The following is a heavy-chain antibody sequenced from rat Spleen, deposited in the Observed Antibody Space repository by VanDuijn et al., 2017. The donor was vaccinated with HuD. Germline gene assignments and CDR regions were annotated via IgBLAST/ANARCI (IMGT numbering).Heavy chain of an antibody. Sequence: EEQLVESGGGLVQPGRSLKLSCAASGITFSSFPMAWVRQAPKKGLEWVASIRSGGGGTNYPDSVKGRFTISRDNAKSTLYLQMDSLRSEDTATYYCAKVEVAWFAYWGQGTLVTVSS. CDR1: GITFSSFP. D-gene: IGHD3-7*01. CDR2: IRSGGGGT. V-gene: IGHV5-25*01. J-gene: IGHJ3*01. CDR3: AKVEVAWFAY.